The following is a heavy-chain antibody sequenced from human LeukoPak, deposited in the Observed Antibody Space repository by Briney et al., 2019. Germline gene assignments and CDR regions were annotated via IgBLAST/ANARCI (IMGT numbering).Heavy chain of an antibody. V-gene: IGHV1-3*01. CDR2: INAGNGNT. CDR1: GYTFTSYA. D-gene: IGHD6-25*01. J-gene: IGHJ4*02. Sequence: GASVKVSCKASGYTFTSYAMHWVRQAPGQRLEWMGWINAGNGNTKYSQKFQGRVTFTRDTSASTAYMELSSLRSEDTAVFYCARGGGFSYFDYWGLGTLVTVSS. CDR3: ARGGGFSYFDY.